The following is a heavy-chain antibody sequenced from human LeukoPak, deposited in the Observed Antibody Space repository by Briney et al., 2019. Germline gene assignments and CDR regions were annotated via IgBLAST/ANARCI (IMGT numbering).Heavy chain of an antibody. CDR3: ARSGCSGGSCYGGFDY. J-gene: IGHJ4*02. CDR1: GFTFSSDT. D-gene: IGHD2-15*01. V-gene: IGHV3-21*01. Sequence: KPGGSLRRSCAASGFTFSSDTMNWDRRAPGQGREWVSCISGSSINIYYADSEKGRFTISRDNAKNSLYLRMNSLRARDTAVYYCARSGCSGGSCYGGFDYWGQGTLVTVSS. CDR2: ISGSSINI.